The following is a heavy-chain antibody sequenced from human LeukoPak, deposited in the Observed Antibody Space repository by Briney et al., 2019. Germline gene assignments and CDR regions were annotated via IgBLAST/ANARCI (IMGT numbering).Heavy chain of an antibody. CDR1: GGSISSGDYY. Sequence: SQTLSLTCTVSGGSISSGDYYWSWIRQPPGKGLEWIAYMYYSGSTYYNPSLKSRVTMSADTSKNQLSLKLSSVTAADTAVYYCARPYYYDSRIDPWARESCHRLL. V-gene: IGHV4-30-4*01. J-gene: IGHJ5*02. CDR3: ARPYYYDSRIDP. CDR2: MYYSGST. D-gene: IGHD3-22*01.